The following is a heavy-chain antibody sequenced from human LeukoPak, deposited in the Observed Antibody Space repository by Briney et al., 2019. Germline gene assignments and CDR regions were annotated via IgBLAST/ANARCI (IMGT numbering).Heavy chain of an antibody. Sequence: ASVTVSCTASGYTFTSYAMHWVRQAPGQRLEWMGWINAGNGNTKYSQKFQGRVTITRDTSASTAYMELSSLRSEDTAVYYCARDRMATIRFDYWGQGTLVTVSS. J-gene: IGHJ4*02. CDR1: GYTFTSYA. D-gene: IGHD5-24*01. V-gene: IGHV1-3*01. CDR2: INAGNGNT. CDR3: ARDRMATIRFDY.